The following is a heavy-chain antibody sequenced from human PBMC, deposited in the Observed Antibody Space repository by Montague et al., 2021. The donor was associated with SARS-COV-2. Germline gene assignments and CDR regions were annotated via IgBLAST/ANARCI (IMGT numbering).Heavy chain of an antibody. CDR3: AKTEAGYCSGGSCVVDY. CDR1: GFTFSSYA. Sequence: SLRLSCAASGFTFSSYAMSWVRQAPGKGLEWVSVISGRGGDTYYADSVKGRFTISRDNFKNTQYLQMNSLRAEDAAVYYCAKTEAGYCSGGSCVVDYWGQGTRVIVSS. D-gene: IGHD2-15*01. CDR2: ISGRGGDT. J-gene: IGHJ4*02. V-gene: IGHV3-23*01.